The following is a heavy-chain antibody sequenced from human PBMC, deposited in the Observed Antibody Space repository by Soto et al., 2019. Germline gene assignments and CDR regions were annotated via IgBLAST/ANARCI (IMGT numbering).Heavy chain of an antibody. D-gene: IGHD2-15*01. V-gene: IGHV4-31*03. CDR3: ARALGGYCSGGSCYGYYFDY. CDR2: IYYSGST. Sequence: SETLSLTCTVSGGSISSGGHYWSWIRQHPGKGLEWIGYIYYSGSTYHNPSLKSRVSISVDTSQNQFSLKLSSVTAADTAVYYCARALGGYCSGGSCYGYYFDYWGQGSLVTVSS. J-gene: IGHJ4*02. CDR1: GGSISSGGHY.